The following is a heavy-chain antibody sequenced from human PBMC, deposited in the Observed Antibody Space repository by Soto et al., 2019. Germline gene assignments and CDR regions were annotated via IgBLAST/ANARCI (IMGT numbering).Heavy chain of an antibody. V-gene: IGHV3-33*01. Sequence: GGSLRLSCAASGFTFSSYGMHWVRQAPGKGLEWVAVIWYDGSNKYYADSVKGRFTISRDNSKNTLYLQMNSLRAEDTAVYYCAGESRSGESFDYWGQGTLVTVSS. CDR1: GFTFSSYG. D-gene: IGHD2-15*01. CDR3: AGESRSGESFDY. CDR2: IWYDGSNK. J-gene: IGHJ4*02.